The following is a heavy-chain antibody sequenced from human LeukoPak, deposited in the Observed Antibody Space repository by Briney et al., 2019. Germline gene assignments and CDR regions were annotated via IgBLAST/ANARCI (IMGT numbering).Heavy chain of an antibody. CDR2: ISSSGSTI. V-gene: IGHV3-48*03. J-gene: IGHJ4*02. CDR3: ARVGYYSSGPFSYFDY. D-gene: IGHD3-10*01. Sequence: GGSLRLSCAVSGFTFSSYEMNWVRQAPGKGLEWVSYISSSGSTIYYADSVKGRFTISRDRSENTLYLQMNSLRVEDTAVYYCARVGYYSSGPFSYFDYWGQGTLVTVSS. CDR1: GFTFSSYE.